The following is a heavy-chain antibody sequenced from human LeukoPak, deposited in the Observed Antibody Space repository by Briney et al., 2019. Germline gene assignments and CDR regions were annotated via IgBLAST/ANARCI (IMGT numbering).Heavy chain of an antibody. CDR1: GGSFSGYY. J-gene: IGHJ5*02. V-gene: IGHV4-34*01. D-gene: IGHD6-6*01. CDR3: ARGESGVIAARRGRWFDP. Sequence: SETLSLTCAVYGGSFSGYYWSWISQLPRKGLEWIGEINHSGSTNYNPSLKSRVTISEDSSNNHFSLTLSSLTAATPSVYYCARGESGVIAARRGRWFDPWGQGTLVTVSS. CDR2: INHSGST.